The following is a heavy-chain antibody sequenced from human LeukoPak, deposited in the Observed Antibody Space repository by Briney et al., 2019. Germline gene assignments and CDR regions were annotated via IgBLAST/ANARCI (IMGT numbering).Heavy chain of an antibody. Sequence: LSLTCTVSGGSISSYYWSWFRQAPGKGLEWVGSIRSRTYGGTPEYAASVKGRFAFSRDYSKSIAYLQMNSLKTEDTAVYYCTRDTSAPYYWGQGTLVTVSS. J-gene: IGHJ4*02. V-gene: IGHV3-49*03. D-gene: IGHD3-10*01. CDR3: TRDTSAPYY. CDR1: GGSISSYY. CDR2: IRSRTYGGTP.